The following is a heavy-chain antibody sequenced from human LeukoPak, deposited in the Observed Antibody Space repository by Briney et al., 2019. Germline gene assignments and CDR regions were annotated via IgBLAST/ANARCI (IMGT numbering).Heavy chain of an antibody. V-gene: IGHV1-46*01. D-gene: IGHD2-21*02. CDR2: INPSGGST. CDR1: GYTFTSYY. CDR3: ARDQAYCGGDCYLSFDY. Sequence: GASVKVSCKASGYTFTSYYMHWVRQAPGQGLEWMGIINPSGGSTSYAQKFQGRVTMTRDTSTSTVYMELSSLRSEDTAVYYCARDQAYCGGDCYLSFDYWGQGTLVTVSS. J-gene: IGHJ4*02.